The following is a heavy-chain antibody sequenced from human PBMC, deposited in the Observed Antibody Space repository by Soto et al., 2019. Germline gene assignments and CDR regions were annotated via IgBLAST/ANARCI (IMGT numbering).Heavy chain of an antibody. CDR2: ITYTGVST. CDR1: EFSFDDYA. Sequence: GVSLRLSCAASEFSFDDYAMSWVRQAPGKGLEWVSSITYTGVSTYYADSVKGRFTISRDNSKDTLYLQMNSLRAEDTAIYYCAKASVWYPYFDSWGQGTLVTVSS. CDR3: AKASVWYPYFDS. J-gene: IGHJ4*02. D-gene: IGHD6-13*01. V-gene: IGHV3-23*01.